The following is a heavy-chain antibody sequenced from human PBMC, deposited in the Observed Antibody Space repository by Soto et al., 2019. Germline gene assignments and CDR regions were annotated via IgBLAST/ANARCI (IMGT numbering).Heavy chain of an antibody. CDR2: IYYSGST. CDR3: ARGSGGYDLGPPLYYFDY. D-gene: IGHD5-12*01. Sequence: SATLSLTCTVSGGSISSYYWSWIRQPPGKGLEWIGYIYYSGSTNYNPSLKSRVTISVDTSKNQFSLKLSSVTAADTAVYYCARGSGGYDLGPPLYYFDYWGQGTLVTVSS. V-gene: IGHV4-59*01. CDR1: GGSISSYY. J-gene: IGHJ4*02.